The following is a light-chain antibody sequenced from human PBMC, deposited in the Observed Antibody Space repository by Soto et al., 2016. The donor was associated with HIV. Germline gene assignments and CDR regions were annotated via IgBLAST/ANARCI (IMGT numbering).Light chain of an antibody. Sequence: SYELTQPPSVSVAPGRPARVTCGGNNIGDKSVNWYQQKPGQAPVLVVYDDSARPSGIPGRFSGSNSGNTATLAISKVEAGDEADYYCQVWDSSSDQVVFGGGTKLTVL. CDR3: QVWDSSSDQVV. CDR2: DDS. J-gene: IGLJ2*01. CDR1: NIGDKS. V-gene: IGLV3-21*03.